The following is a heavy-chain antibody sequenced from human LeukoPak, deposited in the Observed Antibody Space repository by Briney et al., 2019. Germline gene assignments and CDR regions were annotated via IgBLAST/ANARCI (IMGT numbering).Heavy chain of an antibody. V-gene: IGHV1-69*05. CDR1: GGTFSSYA. J-gene: IGHJ5*02. D-gene: IGHD2-15*01. CDR3: ARDAKPLSCSGGSCYPGWFDP. CDR2: IIPIFGTA. Sequence: SVKASCKASGGTFSSYAISWVRQAPGQGLEWMGRIIPIFGTANYAQKFQGRVTITTDESTSTAYMELSSLRSEDTAVYYCARDAKPLSCSGGSCYPGWFDPWGQGTLVTVSS.